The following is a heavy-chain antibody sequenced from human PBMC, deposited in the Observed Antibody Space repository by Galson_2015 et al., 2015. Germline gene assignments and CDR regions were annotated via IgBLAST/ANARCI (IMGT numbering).Heavy chain of an antibody. CDR2: FDPEDGET. V-gene: IGHV1-24*01. CDR3: ATEAPNGSPASLYGDYEIYGMDV. CDR1: GYTLTELS. D-gene: IGHD4-17*01. J-gene: IGHJ6*02. Sequence: SVKVSCKVSGYTLTELSMHWVRQAPGKGLEWMGGFDPEDGETIYAQKFQGRVTMTEDTSTDTAYMELSSLRSEDTAVYYCATEAPNGSPASLYGDYEIYGMDVWGQGTTVTVSS.